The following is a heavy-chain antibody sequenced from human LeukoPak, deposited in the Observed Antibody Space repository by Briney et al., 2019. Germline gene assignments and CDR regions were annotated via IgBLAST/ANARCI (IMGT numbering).Heavy chain of an antibody. CDR3: AKVLPRRAYYDSSGYPDS. D-gene: IGHD3-22*01. CDR2: IGGSDGIT. Sequence: GGSLRLSCEVSGFTFSSYVMSWVRQAPGKGPEWVAYIGGSDGITSYADSVKGRFTISRDNSKNTVYLEMNSLRAEDTAVYYCAKVLPRRAYYDSSGYPDSWGQGTLVTVSS. CDR1: GFTFSSYV. J-gene: IGHJ4*02. V-gene: IGHV3-23*01.